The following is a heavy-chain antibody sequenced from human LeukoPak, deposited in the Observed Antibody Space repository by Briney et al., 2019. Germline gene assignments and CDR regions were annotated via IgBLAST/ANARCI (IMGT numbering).Heavy chain of an antibody. J-gene: IGHJ4*02. Sequence: GGSLRLSCAASGFTFSSYSMNWVRQAPGKGLEWVSSISSSSSYIFYADSVKGRFTISRDNAKNSLYLQMNSLRAEDTAVYYCARDSIQLWSSTYYFDYWGQGALVTVSS. CDR1: GFTFSSYS. CDR3: ARDSIQLWSSTYYFDY. D-gene: IGHD5-18*01. CDR2: ISSSSSYI. V-gene: IGHV3-21*01.